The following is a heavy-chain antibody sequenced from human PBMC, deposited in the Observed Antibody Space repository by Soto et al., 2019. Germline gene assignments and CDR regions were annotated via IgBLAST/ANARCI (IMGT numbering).Heavy chain of an antibody. V-gene: IGHV4-31*03. J-gene: IGHJ4*02. CDR2: IYYRGST. D-gene: IGHD6-13*01. CDR3: ASDLSGSRATIDY. CDR1: GTSIRSGGYY. Sequence: SETLSLTCTVSGTSIRSGGYYWTWIRQRPGKGLEWLGYIYYRGSTYYNPSLKTRVTLPLDPSKSQFSLTLTSVTAADTAIYYCASDLSGSRATIDYWGLGALVTVLL.